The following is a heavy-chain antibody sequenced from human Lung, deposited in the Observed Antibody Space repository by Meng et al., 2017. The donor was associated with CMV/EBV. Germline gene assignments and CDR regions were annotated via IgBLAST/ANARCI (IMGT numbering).Heavy chain of an antibody. CDR2: INTHTGNP. Sequence: QLPLVQSGSKLKKPGASVKVSCKASGYTFINYAINWVRQAPGQGLEWMGWINTHTGNPTYGQGFTGRFVLSSDTSVSTANLQISSLKAEDTAVYYCARGGPYPDSSGFHWYFDLWGRGTLVTVSS. V-gene: IGHV7-4-1*02. CDR3: ARGGPYPDSSGFHWYFDL. D-gene: IGHD3-22*01. J-gene: IGHJ2*01. CDR1: GYTFINYA.